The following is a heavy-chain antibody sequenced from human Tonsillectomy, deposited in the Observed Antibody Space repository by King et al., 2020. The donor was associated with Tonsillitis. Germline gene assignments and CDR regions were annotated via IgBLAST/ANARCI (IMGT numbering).Heavy chain of an antibody. CDR3: ARDQWELRVFDY. Sequence: QLVQSGGGVVQPGRSLRLSCAASGFTFSSYAMHWVRQAPGKGLEWVAVISYDGSNKYYADSVKGRFTISRDNSKNTLYLQMNSLRAEDTAVYYCARDQWELRVFDYWGQGTLVTVSS. CDR1: GFTFSSYA. D-gene: IGHD1-26*01. V-gene: IGHV3-30-3*01. J-gene: IGHJ4*02. CDR2: ISYDGSNK.